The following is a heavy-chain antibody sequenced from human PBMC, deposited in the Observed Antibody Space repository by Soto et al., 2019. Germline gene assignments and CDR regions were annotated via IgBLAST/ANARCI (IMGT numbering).Heavy chain of an antibody. CDR1: GFTFSSYA. V-gene: IGHV3-23*01. Sequence: EVQLLESGGGLEQPGGSLRLSCAASGFTFSSYAMSWARQAPGKGLEWVSIISVSGDITYYADSVKGRFTISRDNSKNRMYLQMNSLRAEDTALYYCAKGVVAAATNRPSDYWGRGTLVTVSS. J-gene: IGHJ4*02. CDR3: AKGVVAAATNRPSDY. CDR2: ISVSGDIT. D-gene: IGHD2-15*01.